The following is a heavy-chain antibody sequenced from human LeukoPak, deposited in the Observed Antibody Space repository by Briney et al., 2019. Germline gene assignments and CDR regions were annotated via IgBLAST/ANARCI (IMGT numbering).Heavy chain of an antibody. CDR3: ARAEYSSSWYYFDY. Sequence: SETLSLTCTVSGGSISSYYLSWIRQPPGKGLEWIGYIYYSGSTNYNPSLKSRVTISVDTSKNQFSLKLSSVTAADTAVYYCARAEYSSSWYYFDYWGQGTLVTVSS. CDR1: GGSISSYY. CDR2: IYYSGST. J-gene: IGHJ4*02. D-gene: IGHD6-13*01. V-gene: IGHV4-59*01.